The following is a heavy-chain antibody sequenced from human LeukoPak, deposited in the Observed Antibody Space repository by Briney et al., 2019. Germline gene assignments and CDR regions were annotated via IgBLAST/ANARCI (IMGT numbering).Heavy chain of an antibody. D-gene: IGHD6-6*01. CDR3: ARGEFLAEKNEYSSSPNAFDI. V-gene: IGHV1-2*02. Sequence: GASVKVSCKASGYTFTGYYMHWVRQAPGQGLEWMGWINPNSGGTNYAQKFQGRVTMTRDTSISTAYMELSRLRSDDTAVYYCARGEFLAEKNEYSSSPNAFDIWGQGTMVTVSS. J-gene: IGHJ3*02. CDR1: GYTFTGYY. CDR2: INPNSGGT.